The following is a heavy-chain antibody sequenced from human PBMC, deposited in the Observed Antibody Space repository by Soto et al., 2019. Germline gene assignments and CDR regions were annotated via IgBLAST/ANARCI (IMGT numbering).Heavy chain of an antibody. Sequence: EVQLVQSGAEVKKPGESLRISCKGSGYNFTTYWINWVRQMPGKGLEWMGRIDPSDSYINYSPSFQGHVTISVDKSVSTAYLQWSSLKASDTAMYYCARMIAAAVGDSWGQGTLVTVS. CDR2: IDPSDSYI. J-gene: IGHJ5*01. V-gene: IGHV5-10-1*03. D-gene: IGHD6-25*01. CDR3: ARMIAAAVGDS. CDR1: GYNFTTYW.